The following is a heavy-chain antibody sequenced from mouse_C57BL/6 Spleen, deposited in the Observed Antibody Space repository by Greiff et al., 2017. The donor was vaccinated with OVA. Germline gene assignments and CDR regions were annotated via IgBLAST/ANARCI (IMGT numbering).Heavy chain of an antibody. D-gene: IGHD2-4*01. J-gene: IGHJ1*03. Sequence: EVQLQQSGPELVKPGASVKISCKASGYTFTDYYMNWVKQSHGQSLEWIGEINPYNGGTSYNQKLKGKATLTVDKSSSTAYMELRSLTSEDSAVYYFTRVYYNSLYWYFDVWGTGTTVTVSS. V-gene: IGHV1-26*01. CDR1: GYTFTDYY. CDR3: TRVYYNSLYWYFDV. CDR2: INPYNGGT.